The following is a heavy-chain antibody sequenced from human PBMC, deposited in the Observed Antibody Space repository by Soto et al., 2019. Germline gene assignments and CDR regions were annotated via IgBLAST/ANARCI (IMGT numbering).Heavy chain of an antibody. CDR1: GGSFSGYY. V-gene: IGHV4-34*01. CDR3: ARAQSGGYSLDY. J-gene: IGHJ4*02. D-gene: IGHD1-26*01. CDR2: INHSGST. Sequence: SETLSLTCAVYGGSFSGYYWSWIRQPPGKGLEWIGEINHSGSTNYNPSLKSRVTISVDTSKNQFSLKLSSVTAADTAVYYCARAQSGGYSLDYWGQGTLVTVSS.